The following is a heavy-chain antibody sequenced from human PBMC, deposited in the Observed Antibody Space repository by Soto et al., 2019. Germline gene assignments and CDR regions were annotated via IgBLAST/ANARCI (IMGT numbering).Heavy chain of an antibody. Sequence: HVQLVESGGGVVQPGRSVRLSCAASGFTFSNYGMHWVRQAPGKGLEWVAVISYDGSNKYYGDSVKGQFTISRDNSKNTLYLQMDSLRAEDTAVYYCAKDLTPTSRSGYSAIDDWGQGTLVTVSS. D-gene: IGHD3-3*01. CDR1: GFTFSNYG. CDR2: ISYDGSNK. V-gene: IGHV3-30*18. CDR3: AKDLTPTSRSGYSAIDD. J-gene: IGHJ4*02.